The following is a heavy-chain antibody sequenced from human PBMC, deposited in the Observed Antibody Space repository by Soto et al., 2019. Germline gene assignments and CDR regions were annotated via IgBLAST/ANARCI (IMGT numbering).Heavy chain of an antibody. CDR3: ASDFGSGYSGPYYFDY. D-gene: IGHD3-3*01. CDR2: TYYRSKWYN. J-gene: IGHJ4*02. Sequence: SQTLSLTCAISGDSVSSNSAAWNWIRQSPSRGLEWLGRTYYRSKWYNDYAVSVKSRITINPDTSKNQFSLQLNSVSPEDTAVYYCASDFGSGYSGPYYFDYWGQRTLVTVSS. V-gene: IGHV6-1*01. CDR1: GDSVSSNSAA.